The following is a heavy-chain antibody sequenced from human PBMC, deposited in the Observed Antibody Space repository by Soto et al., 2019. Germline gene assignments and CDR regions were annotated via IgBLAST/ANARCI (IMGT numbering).Heavy chain of an antibody. CDR3: ARDPGYYDSSGYYSVSGMEV. CDR2: ISAYNGNT. V-gene: IGHV1-18*01. CDR1: GYTFTSYG. D-gene: IGHD3-22*01. Sequence: ASVKVSCKASGYTFTSYGISWVRQAPGQRLEWMGWISAYNGNTNYAQKLQGRVTMTTDTSTSTAYMELRSLRSDDTAVYYCARDPGYYDSSGYYSVSGMEVWVQGTTVTVSS. J-gene: IGHJ6*02.